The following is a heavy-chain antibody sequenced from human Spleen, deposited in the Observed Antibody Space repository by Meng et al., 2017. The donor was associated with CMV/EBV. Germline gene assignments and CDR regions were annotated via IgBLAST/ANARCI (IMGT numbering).Heavy chain of an antibody. CDR3: ARDGGRYYFDY. CDR1: GFTFRSFA. CDR2: IYTGGNT. Sequence: GESLKISCVASGFTFRSFAMSWVRQAPGKGLEWVSVIYTGGNTYYADSVKGRFTFSRDNSKNKLYLQMNSLRAEDTALYYCARDGGRYYFDYWGQGTLVTVSS. D-gene: IGHD3-16*01. J-gene: IGHJ4*02. V-gene: IGHV3-66*02.